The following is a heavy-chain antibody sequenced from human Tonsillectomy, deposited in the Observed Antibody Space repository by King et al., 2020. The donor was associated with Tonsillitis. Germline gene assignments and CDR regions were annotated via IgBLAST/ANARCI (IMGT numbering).Heavy chain of an antibody. Sequence: QLVQSGGGLVKPGGSLRLSCAASGFTFSSYSMNWVRQAPGKGLEWVASISSSSRYIYYADSVKGRFTISRDNAKNSLYLQMNSLRAEDTAVYYCARDRYFDLWGRGPLVTVSS. CDR3: ARDRYFDL. J-gene: IGHJ2*01. V-gene: IGHV3-21*01. CDR2: ISSSSRYI. CDR1: GFTFSSYS.